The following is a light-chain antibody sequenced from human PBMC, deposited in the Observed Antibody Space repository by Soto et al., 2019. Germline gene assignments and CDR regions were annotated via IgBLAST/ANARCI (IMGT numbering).Light chain of an antibody. J-gene: IGLJ2*01. Sequence: QSVLTQPPSASGTPGQRVTISCSGSSSNIGSNYVYWYQQLPGTAPKLLIYSNNQRPSGGPDRVSGSMSGTSASLAISGLRSEDEADYYCAAWDDSLGGDVVFGGGTKLTVL. V-gene: IGLV1-47*02. CDR2: SNN. CDR1: SSNIGSNY. CDR3: AAWDDSLGGDVV.